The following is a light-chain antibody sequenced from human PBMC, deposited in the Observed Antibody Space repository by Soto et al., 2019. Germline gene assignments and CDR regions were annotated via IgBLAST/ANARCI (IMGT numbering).Light chain of an antibody. CDR1: QSVSSY. J-gene: IGKJ5*01. CDR2: DAS. Sequence: EIGVRQSPATLSLYTGERATLSCRASQSVSSYLAWYQQKPGQAPRLLIYDASNRATGIPARFSGSGSGTDFTLTISSLEPEDFAVYYCQQRSNWPPITFGQGTRLEIK. CDR3: QQRSNWPPIT. V-gene: IGKV3-11*01.